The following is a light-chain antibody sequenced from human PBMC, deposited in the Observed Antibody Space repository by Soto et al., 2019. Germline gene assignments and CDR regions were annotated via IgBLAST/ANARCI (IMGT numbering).Light chain of an antibody. Sequence: DIQMTQSPSSLSASVGDRVAITCRASQSIDNYVNWYQQKPGKAPQLLIYAASTLQRGVPSRFSGRGSGTDFTLTISSLQPEDFATYHCQQSYTSPHTFGQGPKVDIK. V-gene: IGKV1-39*01. CDR1: QSIDNY. CDR2: AAS. CDR3: QQSYTSPHT. J-gene: IGKJ1*01.